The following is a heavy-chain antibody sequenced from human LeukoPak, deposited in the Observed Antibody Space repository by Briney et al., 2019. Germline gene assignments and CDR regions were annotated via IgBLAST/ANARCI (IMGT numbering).Heavy chain of an antibody. D-gene: IGHD4-17*01. J-gene: IGHJ5*02. V-gene: IGHV4-39*07. Sequence: PSETLSLTCTVSGGSISSSSYYWGWIRQPPGKGLEWIGSIYYSGSTYYNPPLKSRVTISVDTSKNQFSLKLSSVTAADTAVYYCARVPTVTRVPSWFDPWGQGTLVTVSS. CDR2: IYYSGST. CDR1: GGSISSSSYY. CDR3: ARVPTVTRVPSWFDP.